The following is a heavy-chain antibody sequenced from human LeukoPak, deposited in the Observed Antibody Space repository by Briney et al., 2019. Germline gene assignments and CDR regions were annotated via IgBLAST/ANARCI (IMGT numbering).Heavy chain of an antibody. J-gene: IGHJ3*02. CDR3: AKDRYYYDSSGYYEGQPLDI. CDR2: IRYDGSNK. CDR1: GFTFSSYG. D-gene: IGHD3-22*01. Sequence: QPGGSLRLSCAASGFTFSSYGMHWVRQAPGKGLEWVAFIRYDGSNKYYADSVKGRFTISRDNSKNTLYLQMNSLRAEDTAVYYCAKDRYYYDSSGYYEGQPLDIWGQGTMVTVSS. V-gene: IGHV3-30*02.